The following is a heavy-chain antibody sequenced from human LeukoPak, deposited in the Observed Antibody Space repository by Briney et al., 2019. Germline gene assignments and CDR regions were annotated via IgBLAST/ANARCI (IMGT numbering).Heavy chain of an antibody. CDR3: ARTYSSGWYPSYYYYGMDV. D-gene: IGHD6-19*01. CDR1: GXXXXXSYY. CDR2: IYYSGIT. Sequence: GXXXXXSYYWGXXRQPPGKGLEWIVSIYYSGITYYNPSLNSRVTISVDTSKNQFSLKLSSVTAADTAVYYCARTYSSGWYPSYYYYGMDVWGQGTTVTVSS. J-gene: IGHJ6*02. V-gene: IGHV4-39*01.